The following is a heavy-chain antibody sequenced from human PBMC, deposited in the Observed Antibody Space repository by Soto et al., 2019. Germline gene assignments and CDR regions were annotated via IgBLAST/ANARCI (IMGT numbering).Heavy chain of an antibody. CDR3: ATALGCSGGSCYSVAY. CDR2: FDPEDGET. Sequence: ASVKVSCKVSGYTLTELSMHWVRQAPGKGLEWMGGFDPEDGETIYAQKFQGRVTMTEDTSTDTAYMELSSLRSEDTAVYYCATALGCSGGSCYSVAYWGQGTLVTVSS. V-gene: IGHV1-24*01. J-gene: IGHJ4*02. CDR1: GYTLTELS. D-gene: IGHD2-15*01.